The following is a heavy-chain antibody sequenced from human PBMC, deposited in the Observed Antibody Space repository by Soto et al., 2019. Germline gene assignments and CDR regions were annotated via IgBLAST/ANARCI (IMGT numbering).Heavy chain of an antibody. D-gene: IGHD4-17*01. V-gene: IGHV1-46*01. CDR3: ARGYNGDYLNYYYYYYMDV. CDR1: GYTFTSYY. J-gene: IGHJ6*03. CDR2: INPSGGST. Sequence: ASVKVSCKASGYTFTSYYMHWVRQAPGQGLEWMGIINPSGGSTSYAQKFQGRVTMTRDTSTSTVYMELSSLRSEDTAVYYCARGYNGDYLNYYYYYYMDVWGKGTTVTVSS.